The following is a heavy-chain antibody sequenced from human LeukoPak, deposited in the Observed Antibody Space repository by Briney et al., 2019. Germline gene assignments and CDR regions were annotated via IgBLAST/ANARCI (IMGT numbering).Heavy chain of an antibody. CDR3: AKHQLPNFDVNFDY. Sequence: SLRLSCAASGFTFKTYAMHWVRQAPGKGLEWVAVISYDGSNKYYADSVRGRFTISRDNSESSLYLQLSTLRAEDTAVYYCAKHQLPNFDVNFDYWGQGNLVIVSS. D-gene: IGHD3-9*01. V-gene: IGHV3-30-3*02. J-gene: IGHJ4*02. CDR2: ISYDGSNK. CDR1: GFTFKTYA.